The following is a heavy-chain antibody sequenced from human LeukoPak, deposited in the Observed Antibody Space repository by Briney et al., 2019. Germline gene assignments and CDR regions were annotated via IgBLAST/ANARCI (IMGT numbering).Heavy chain of an antibody. J-gene: IGHJ6*02. CDR1: GYSFTSNY. Sequence: ASVKVSCKASGYSFTSNYIHWVRQAPGQGLEWMGMIYPRDGSTSYAQKFQGRVTVTRDTSTSTVRMELSGLRSEDTAVYYCARDRGILPRRGYYYGMDVWGQGTTVTVSS. CDR3: ARDRGILPRRGYYYGMDV. V-gene: IGHV1-46*01. D-gene: IGHD3-9*01. CDR2: IYPRDGST.